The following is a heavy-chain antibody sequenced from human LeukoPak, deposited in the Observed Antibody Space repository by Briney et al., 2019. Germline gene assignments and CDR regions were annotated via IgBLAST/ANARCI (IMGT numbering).Heavy chain of an antibody. Sequence: AASVRVSCKASGYTFSSSYVHWVRQAPGQGLEWMGIISPSGGTTTYAQKFQGRVTMTRDTSTSTVYMELSRLTSDDTAVYYCTRGHSNSGNDWGQGTLVTVSS. CDR2: ISPSGGTT. CDR1: GYTFSSSY. V-gene: IGHV1-46*01. D-gene: IGHD1-26*01. CDR3: TRGHSNSGND. J-gene: IGHJ4*02.